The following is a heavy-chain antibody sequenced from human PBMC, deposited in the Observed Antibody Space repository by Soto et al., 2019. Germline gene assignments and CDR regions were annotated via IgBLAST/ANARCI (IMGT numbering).Heavy chain of an antibody. CDR1: GFTFSSYG. Sequence: PGGSLRLSCAASGFTFSSYGIHWVRQAPGKGLEWVAVIWYDGSNKYYADSVKGRFTISRDNSKNTLYLQMNSLRAEDTAVYYCGRDPYCSGGSCYFGWFDPWGQGTLVTVSS. J-gene: IGHJ5*02. CDR2: IWYDGSNK. CDR3: GRDPYCSGGSCYFGWFDP. D-gene: IGHD2-15*01. V-gene: IGHV3-33*01.